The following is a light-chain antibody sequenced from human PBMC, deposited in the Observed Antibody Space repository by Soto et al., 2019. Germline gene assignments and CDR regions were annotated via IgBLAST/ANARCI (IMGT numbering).Light chain of an antibody. CDR2: AAS. V-gene: IGKV1-27*01. Sequence: DIQMTQSPSSLSASVGDRVTITCRASQGIRNYLAWYQQKPGKVPKLLIYAASTLKSGVPSRFSGSGSGTDFTLNISSLQPEDVATYYCQNYNSAPYTFGQGTKLEIK. CDR3: QNYNSAPYT. CDR1: QGIRNY. J-gene: IGKJ2*01.